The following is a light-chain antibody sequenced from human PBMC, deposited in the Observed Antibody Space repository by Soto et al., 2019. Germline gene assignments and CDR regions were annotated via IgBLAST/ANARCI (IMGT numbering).Light chain of an antibody. CDR2: DVN. V-gene: IGLV2-14*03. J-gene: IGLJ1*01. Sequence: QSALTQPASVSGSPGQSITISCTGPSSDVGGYNFVSWYQQHPGKVPKLMIFDVNSRPSGVSDRFSGSKSGNTASLTISGLQAEDEGDYYCCSYTSSSTHVFGSGTKLTVL. CDR3: CSYTSSSTHV. CDR1: SSDVGGYNF.